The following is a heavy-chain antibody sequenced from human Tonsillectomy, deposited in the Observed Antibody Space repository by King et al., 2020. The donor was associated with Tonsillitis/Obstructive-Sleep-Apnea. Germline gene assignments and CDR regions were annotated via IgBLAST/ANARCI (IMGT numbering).Heavy chain of an antibody. CDR1: GGSISSSSYY. Sequence: DVQLQESGPGLVKPSETLSLTCTVSGGSISSSSYYWGWIRQAPGKGPEWVSGISGSNGGTYYADSVKGRFTISRDNSKNTLYLQMNSLRADDTALYYCAKDFAAVTGDPGSWGQGTLVTVSS. CDR2: ISGSNGGT. J-gene: IGHJ5*02. CDR3: AKDFAAVTGDPGS. D-gene: IGHD6-19*01. V-gene: IGHV3-23*01.